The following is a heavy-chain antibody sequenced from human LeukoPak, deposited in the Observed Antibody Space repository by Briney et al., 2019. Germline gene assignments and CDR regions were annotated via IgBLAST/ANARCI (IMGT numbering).Heavy chain of an antibody. CDR3: ARAARYYGSTGAHAFDI. V-gene: IGHV3-13*01. Sequence: GGSLRLSCAASGFTFSSYDMHWVRQATGKGLEWVSGIGTGGDTHYPGSVKGRFTISRENAKASLVLQMNSLRAGDTAVYYCARAARYYGSTGAHAFDIWGQGTMVTVS. CDR2: IGTGGDT. J-gene: IGHJ3*02. D-gene: IGHD3-22*01. CDR1: GFTFSSYD.